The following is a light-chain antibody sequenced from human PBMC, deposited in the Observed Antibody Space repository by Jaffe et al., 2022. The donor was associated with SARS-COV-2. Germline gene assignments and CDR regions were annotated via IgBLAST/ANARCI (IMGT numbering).Light chain of an antibody. CDR2: EVS. CDR3: YSYAGTNNFV. CDR1: NSDVGGYNY. Sequence: QSALTQPPSASGSPGQSVTISCTGTNSDVGGYNYVSWYQQHPGKAPKLMIYEVSKRPSGVPDRFSGSKSGNTASLTVSGLQAEDEADYYCYSYAGTNNFVFGTGTKVTVL. J-gene: IGLJ1*01. V-gene: IGLV2-8*01.